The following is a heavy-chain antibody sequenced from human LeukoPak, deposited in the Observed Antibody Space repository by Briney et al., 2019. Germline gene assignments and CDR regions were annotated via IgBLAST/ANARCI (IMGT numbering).Heavy chain of an antibody. CDR2: INPNNGGT. CDR1: GYTFTSYG. J-gene: IGHJ4*02. CDR3: ARDDYSGSYRPFDY. V-gene: IGHV1-2*02. Sequence: GASVKVSCKASGYTFTSYGISWVRQAPGQGLEWMGWINPNNGGTTYAQNFQGRVTMTRDTSINTAYMELSRLRSDDTAVYYCARDDYSGSYRPFDYWGQGTLVTVSS. D-gene: IGHD1-26*01.